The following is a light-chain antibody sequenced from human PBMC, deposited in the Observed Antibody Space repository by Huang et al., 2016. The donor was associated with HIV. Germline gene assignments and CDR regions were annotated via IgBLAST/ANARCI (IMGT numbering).Light chain of an antibody. V-gene: IGKV2-28*01. CDR2: LGS. CDR3: MQALQTPIT. CDR1: QSLLHSNGYNY. Sequence: DIVMTQSPLSLPVTPGEPASISCRSSQSLLHSNGYNYLDWYLPKPGQSPHLLFYLGSNRAAGVPDRFSGSGSGTDFTLKSSRVEAEDVGVYYCMQALQTPITFGQGTRLEIK. J-gene: IGKJ5*01.